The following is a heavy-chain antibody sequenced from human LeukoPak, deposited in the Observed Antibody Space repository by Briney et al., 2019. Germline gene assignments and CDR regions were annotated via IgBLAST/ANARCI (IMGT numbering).Heavy chain of an antibody. CDR1: GASVNTTSCL. J-gene: IGHJ4*02. Sequence: PSETLSLTCVVSGASVNTTSCLWGWVRQTPGKGLEWIGSISCTGSSYYNPSLNSRVTMSLDPAKNHFSLRMTALTAADTAVYYCVRDLGVGGSWPLDFWGPGTVVMVSS. CDR2: ISCTGSS. CDR3: VRDLGVGGSWPLDF. D-gene: IGHD2-15*01. V-gene: IGHV4-39*07.